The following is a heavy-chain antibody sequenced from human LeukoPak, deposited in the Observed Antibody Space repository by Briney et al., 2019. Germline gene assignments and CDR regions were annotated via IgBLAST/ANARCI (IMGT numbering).Heavy chain of an antibody. Sequence: SETLSLTCTVSGGSISSYYWSWIRQPPGKGLEWIGYIYYSGSTNYNPSLKSRVTISVDTSKNQFSLKLSSVTAADTSVYFCASADYYRIDFWGQGTLVTVSS. J-gene: IGHJ4*02. V-gene: IGHV4-59*08. CDR1: GGSISSYY. D-gene: IGHD3-10*01. CDR2: IYYSGST. CDR3: ASADYYRIDF.